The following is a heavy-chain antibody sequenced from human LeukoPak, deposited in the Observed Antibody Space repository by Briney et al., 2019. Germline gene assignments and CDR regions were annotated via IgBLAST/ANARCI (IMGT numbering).Heavy chain of an antibody. CDR2: IYYSGST. CDR3: ARAIDGRQPVRGNYYYYMDV. J-gene: IGHJ6*03. V-gene: IGHV4-59*01. D-gene: IGHD6-6*01. Sequence: PSETLSLTCTVSGGSISSDYWIWIRKPPGKGLEYIGYIYYSGSTNYNPSLKNRVTISTDTSKNQFSLKLRSVTAADTAVYYCARAIDGRQPVRGNYYYYMDVWGKGTTVTVSS. CDR1: GGSISSDY.